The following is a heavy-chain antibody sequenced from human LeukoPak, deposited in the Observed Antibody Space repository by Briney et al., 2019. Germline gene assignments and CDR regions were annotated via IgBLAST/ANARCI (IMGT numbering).Heavy chain of an antibody. Sequence: SETLSLTCTVSGGSISSYYWSWIRQPPGKGLEWIGYIYYSGSTNYNPPLKSRVTISVDTSKNQFSLKLSSVTAADTAVYHCARGVQVGATPYFDYWGQGTLVTVSS. D-gene: IGHD1-26*01. CDR1: GGSISSYY. J-gene: IGHJ4*02. CDR3: ARGVQVGATPYFDY. CDR2: IYYSGST. V-gene: IGHV4-59*01.